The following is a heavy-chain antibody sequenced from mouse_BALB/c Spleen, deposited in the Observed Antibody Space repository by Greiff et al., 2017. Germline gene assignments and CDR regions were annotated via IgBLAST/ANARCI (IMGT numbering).Heavy chain of an antibody. CDR2: SRNKANDYTT. Sequence: EVNVVESGGGLVQPGGSLRLSCATSGFTFSDFYMEWVRQPPGKRLEWIAASRNKANDYTTEYSASVKGRFIVSRDTSQSILYLQMNALRAEDTAIYYCARDARYYGFAYWGQGTLVTVSA. CDR3: ARDARYYGFAY. V-gene: IGHV7-1*02. J-gene: IGHJ3*01. D-gene: IGHD1-1*01. CDR1: GFTFSDFY.